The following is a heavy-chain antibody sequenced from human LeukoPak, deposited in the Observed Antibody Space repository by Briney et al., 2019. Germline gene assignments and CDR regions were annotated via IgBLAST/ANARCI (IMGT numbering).Heavy chain of an antibody. D-gene: IGHD1-1*01. J-gene: IGHJ4*02. CDR1: GFTFSNYW. CDR2: IKEDGSQK. V-gene: IGHV3-7*01. Sequence: PGGSLRLSCAVSGFTFSNYWMNWVRQAPGKGLEWVANIKEDGSQKYYVESVKGRFTVSRDNAKNSVYLQMSSLRDEDTAVYYCARGLNTTPGLDYWGQGTLVTVSS. CDR3: ARGLNTTPGLDY.